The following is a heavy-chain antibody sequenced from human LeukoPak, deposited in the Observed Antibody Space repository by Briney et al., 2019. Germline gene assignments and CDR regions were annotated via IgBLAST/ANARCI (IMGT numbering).Heavy chain of an antibody. D-gene: IGHD5-18*01. V-gene: IGHV4-59*08. CDR1: GGSISSYY. CDR2: IYYSGST. CDR3: ARHTGTWIQLWTYFDC. Sequence: SETLSLTCTVSGGSISSYYWSWIRQPPGKGLEWIGYIYYSGSTNYNPSLKSRVTISVDTSKNQFSLKLSSVTAADTAVYYCARHTGTWIQLWTYFDCWGQGTLVTVFS. J-gene: IGHJ4*02.